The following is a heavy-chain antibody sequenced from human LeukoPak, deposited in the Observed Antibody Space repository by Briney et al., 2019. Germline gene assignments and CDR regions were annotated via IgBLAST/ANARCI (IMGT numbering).Heavy chain of an antibody. Sequence: PSETLSLTCTVSGGSISSYYWSWIRQPPGKGLEWIGYIYYSGSTNYNPSLKSRVTISVDTSKNQFSLKLSSVTAADTAVYYCAREDYGDYTRSRAFDIWGQGTMVTVSS. D-gene: IGHD4-17*01. CDR2: IYYSGST. CDR3: AREDYGDYTRSRAFDI. V-gene: IGHV4-59*01. CDR1: GGSISSYY. J-gene: IGHJ3*02.